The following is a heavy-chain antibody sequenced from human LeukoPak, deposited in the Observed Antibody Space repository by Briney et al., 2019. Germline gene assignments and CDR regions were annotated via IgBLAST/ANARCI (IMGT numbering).Heavy chain of an antibody. CDR2: IIPIFGTA. V-gene: IGHV1-69*01. CDR1: GGTFSSYA. J-gene: IGHJ6*03. CDR3: ATGGYSYGLMGYYYYYMDV. D-gene: IGHD5-18*01. Sequence: ASVKVSCKASGGTFSSYAISWVRQAPGQGLEWMGGIIPIFGTANYAQKFQGRVTITADESTSTAYMELSSLRSEDTAVYYCATGGYSYGLMGYYYYYMDVWGKGTTVTVSS.